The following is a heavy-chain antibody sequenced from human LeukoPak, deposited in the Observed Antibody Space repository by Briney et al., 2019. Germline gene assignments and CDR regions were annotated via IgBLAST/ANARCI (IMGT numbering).Heavy chain of an antibody. CDR1: GFTFGGSA. CDR2: IRSKANSYAT. V-gene: IGHV3-73*01. Sequence: PGGSLRLSCAASGFTFGGSAMHWVRQASGKGLEWVGRIRSKANSYATAYAASVKGRFTISRDDSKNTAYLQMNSLKTEDTAVYYCARFRRYSGSFYPDYWGQGTLVTVSS. J-gene: IGHJ4*02. CDR3: ARFRRYSGSFYPDY. D-gene: IGHD1-26*01.